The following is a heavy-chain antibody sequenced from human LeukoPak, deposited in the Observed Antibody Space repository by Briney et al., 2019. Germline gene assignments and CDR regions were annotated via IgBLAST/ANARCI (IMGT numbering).Heavy chain of an antibody. CDR3: ARERVEGSGSGSYDHYGMDV. Sequence: SETLSLTCTLSGGSISNYYWSWIRQPPGKGLEWMGYMSYSGSANYNPSLNGRGTISVDTSKNQFSLRLSSVTAADTAVYYCARERVEGSGSGSYDHYGMDVRGQGTTVTVSS. CDR1: GGSISNYY. CDR2: MSYSGSA. V-gene: IGHV4-59*01. D-gene: IGHD3-10*01. J-gene: IGHJ6*02.